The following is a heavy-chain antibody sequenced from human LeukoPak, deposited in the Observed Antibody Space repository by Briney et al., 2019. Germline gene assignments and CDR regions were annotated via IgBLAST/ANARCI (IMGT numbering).Heavy chain of an antibody. CDR1: GFTFSSYG. CDR2: IWYDGSNK. D-gene: IGHD6-19*01. V-gene: IGHV3-30*02. J-gene: IGHJ4*02. CDR3: AKDIDFRGIAVAGPGR. Sequence: QPGGSLRLSCAASGFTFSSYGMPWVRQAPGKGLEWVAVIWYDGSNKYYADSVKGRFTISRDNSKNTLYLQMNSLRAEDTAVYYCAKDIDFRGIAVAGPGRWGQGTLVTVSS.